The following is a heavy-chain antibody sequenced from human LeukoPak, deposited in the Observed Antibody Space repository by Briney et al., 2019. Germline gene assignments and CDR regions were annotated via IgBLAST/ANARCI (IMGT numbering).Heavy chain of an antibody. V-gene: IGHV4-30-2*01. D-gene: IGHD2-15*01. CDR1: GGSISSGGYS. J-gene: IGHJ4*02. CDR2: IYHSGST. CDR3: ARALPATAANFDY. Sequence: SETLSLTCAVSGGSISSGGYSWSWIRQPPGKGLEWIGYIYHSGSTNYNPSLKSRVTISVDTSKNQFSLKLSSVTAADTAVYYCARALPATAANFDYWGQGTLVTVSS.